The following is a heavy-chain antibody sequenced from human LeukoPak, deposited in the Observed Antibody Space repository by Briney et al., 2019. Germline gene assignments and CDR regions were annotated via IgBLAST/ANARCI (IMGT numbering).Heavy chain of an antibody. J-gene: IGHJ4*02. Sequence: PGGSLRLSCAASGFTFNKHWIHWVRQAPGKGLQWVSTIGAGGVNTFYADSVKGRFTISRDDSQNTLYLQLNSLRAEDTAFYYCAKGDTVFRGDPDYWGQGTLVTVSS. CDR2: IGAGGVNT. D-gene: IGHD3-10*01. CDR3: AKGDTVFRGDPDY. CDR1: GFTFNKHW. V-gene: IGHV3-23*01.